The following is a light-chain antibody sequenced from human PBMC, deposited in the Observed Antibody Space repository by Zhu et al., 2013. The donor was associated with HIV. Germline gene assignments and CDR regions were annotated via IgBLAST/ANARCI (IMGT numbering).Light chain of an antibody. V-gene: IGKV3D-20*02. CDR2: GAS. CDR1: QSVSSSY. CDR3: QQRSTWPLT. J-gene: IGKJ4*01. Sequence: EIVLTQSPGTLSLSPGERATLSCRASQSVSSSYLAWYQQKPGQAPRLLIYGASSRATGIPDRFSGSGSGTDFTLTISRLEPEDFAVYYCQQRSTWPLTFGEGPRWRSN.